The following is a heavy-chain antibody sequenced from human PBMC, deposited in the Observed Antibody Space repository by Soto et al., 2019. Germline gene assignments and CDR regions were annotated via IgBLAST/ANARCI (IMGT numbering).Heavy chain of an antibody. V-gene: IGHV3-23*01. CDR2: ISGSGGST. D-gene: IGHD3-3*01. Sequence: PGGALRLSSADSGFTFSSYAMSWVCQAPGKGLEWVSAISGSGGSTYYADSVKGRFTISRDNSKNALYLQMNSLRAEDTAVYYCAKVARFPEFDPWGQGTLVTVSS. CDR3: AKVARFPEFDP. J-gene: IGHJ5*02. CDR1: GFTFSSYA.